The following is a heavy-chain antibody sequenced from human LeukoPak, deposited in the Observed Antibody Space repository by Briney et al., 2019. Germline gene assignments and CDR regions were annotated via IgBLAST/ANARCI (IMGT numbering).Heavy chain of an antibody. V-gene: IGHV3-33*01. Sequence: GGSLRLSCAASGFTFSSYGMHWVRQAPGKGLEWVAVIWYDGSNKYYADSVKGRFTISRDNSKNTLYLQMNSLRAEDTAVYYCAREGTGELPPRFDCWGQGTLVTVSS. J-gene: IGHJ4*02. CDR3: AREGTGELPPRFDC. D-gene: IGHD1-26*01. CDR2: IWYDGSNK. CDR1: GFTFSSYG.